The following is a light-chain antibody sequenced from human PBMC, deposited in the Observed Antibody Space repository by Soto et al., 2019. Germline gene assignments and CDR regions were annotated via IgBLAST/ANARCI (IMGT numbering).Light chain of an antibody. J-gene: IGKJ4*01. CDR1: QSVSSSY. CDR3: QQYGTSPLT. Sequence: ENGLTHSPGPLSLSPGEKATLSSRARQSVSSSYLAWYQQKPGQAPRLLIYGASSRATGIPDRFSGSGSGTDFTLTISRLEPEDFAVYYCQQYGTSPLTFGGGTKVDIK. CDR2: GAS. V-gene: IGKV3-20*01.